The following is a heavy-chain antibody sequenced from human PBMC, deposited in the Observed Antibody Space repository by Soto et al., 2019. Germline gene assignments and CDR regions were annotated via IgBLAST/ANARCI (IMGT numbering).Heavy chain of an antibody. J-gene: IGHJ3*02. CDR2: IIPIFGTA. D-gene: IGHD6-19*01. V-gene: IGHV1-69*13. Sequence: SVKVSCKASGGTFSSYAISWVRQAPGQGLEWMGGIIPIFGTANYAQKFQGRVTITADESTSTAYMELSSLRSEDTAVYYCAAARIAVAGTAFDIWGQATMVTVSS. CDR3: AAARIAVAGTAFDI. CDR1: GGTFSSYA.